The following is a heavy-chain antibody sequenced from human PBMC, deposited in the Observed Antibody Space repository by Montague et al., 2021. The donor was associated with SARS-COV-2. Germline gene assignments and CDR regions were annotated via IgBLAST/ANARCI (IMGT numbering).Heavy chain of an antibody. CDR2: IYSGGSDS. CDR3: AHAGDSAHFYFDS. J-gene: IGHJ4*02. D-gene: IGHD1-26*01. CDR1: GFTFNYCV. V-gene: IGHV3-23*03. Sequence: SLRLSCAASGFTFNYCVMSWVRQAPGKGLEWVSVIYSGGSDSYFADSVKGRFTVSRDNSKSTHYLHMHSLGVDDTAVYYCAHAGDSAHFYFDSWGQGTLVTDSS.